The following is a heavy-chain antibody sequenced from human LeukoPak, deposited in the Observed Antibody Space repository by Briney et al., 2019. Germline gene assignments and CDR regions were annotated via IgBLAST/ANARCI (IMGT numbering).Heavy chain of an antibody. CDR2: INPNSGGT. V-gene: IGHV1-2*02. J-gene: IGHJ4*02. CDR1: GYTFTGYY. CDR3: AIPEVYCSGGSCYAPSN. Sequence: ASVKVSCKASGYTFTGYYMHWVRQAPGQGLEWMGWINPNSGGTNYAQKFQGRVTMTSDTYISTAYLELSRLRSDDTAVYYCAIPEVYCSGGSCYAPSNWGQGTLVTVSS. D-gene: IGHD2-15*01.